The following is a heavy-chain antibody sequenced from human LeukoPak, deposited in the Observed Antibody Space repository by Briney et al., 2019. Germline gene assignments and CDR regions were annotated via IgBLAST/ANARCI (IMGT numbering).Heavy chain of an antibody. J-gene: IGHJ4*02. CDR3: AKDGGSSWYRFDY. CDR1: GFTFSSYA. Sequence: TGGSLRLSCAASGFTFSSYAMSWVRQAPGKGLEWVSAISGSGGSTYYADSVKGRFTTSRDNSKNTLYLQMNSLRAEDTAVYYCAKDGGSSWYRFDYWGQGTLVTVSS. V-gene: IGHV3-23*01. CDR2: ISGSGGST. D-gene: IGHD6-13*01.